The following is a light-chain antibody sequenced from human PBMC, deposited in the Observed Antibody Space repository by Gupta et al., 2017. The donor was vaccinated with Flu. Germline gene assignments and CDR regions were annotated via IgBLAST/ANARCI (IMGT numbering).Light chain of an antibody. CDR2: DNN. CDR3: GTWDSSLNTGNI. V-gene: IGLV1-51*01. J-gene: IGLJ1*01. CDR1: SSNIGDNS. Sequence: VTISCSGSSSNIGDNSVSWYQQLPGTAPKLLIYDNNKRPSGIPDRFSGSKSGTSATLGITGLQTGDEADYYCGTWDSSLNTGNIFGTGTKVTVL.